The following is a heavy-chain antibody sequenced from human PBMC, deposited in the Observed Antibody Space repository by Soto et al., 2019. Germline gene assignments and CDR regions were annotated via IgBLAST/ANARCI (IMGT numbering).Heavy chain of an antibody. D-gene: IGHD3-16*02. Sequence: SETLSLTCTVSGGSISSGGYYWSWIRQHPGKGLEWIGYIYYSGSTYYKQSLKSRVTISVDTSKNQFSLKMRSVTAADTAVYYFARTPRRAITFGGVIGPRFFDYWGQGTLVTVSS. CDR2: IYYSGST. J-gene: IGHJ4*02. V-gene: IGHV4-31*03. CDR3: ARTPRRAITFGGVIGPRFFDY. CDR1: GGSISSGGYY.